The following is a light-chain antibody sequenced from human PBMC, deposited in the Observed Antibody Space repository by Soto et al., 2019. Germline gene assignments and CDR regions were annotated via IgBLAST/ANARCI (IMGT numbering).Light chain of an antibody. CDR2: SAS. CDR3: LQLNCYPLT. V-gene: IGKV1-9*01. J-gene: IGKJ4*01. CDR1: QGISNY. Sequence: IQLTQSPSFLSASVGDRVSITCRASQGISNYLAWYQQKPGKAPELLVYSASTLQSGVPSRFSGGGSETEFSLTIGTLQPEDFATYYCLQLNCYPLTFGGGTKVDIK.